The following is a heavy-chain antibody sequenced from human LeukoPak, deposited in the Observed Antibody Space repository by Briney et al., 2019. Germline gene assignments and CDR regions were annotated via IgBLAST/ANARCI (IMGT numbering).Heavy chain of an antibody. CDR1: GFTFSNYN. V-gene: IGHV3-21*01. J-gene: IGHJ4*02. Sequence: GGSLRLSCAASGFTFSNYNMNWVRQAPREGLEWVSSISSSNNYIYYADSVKGRFTISRDNAKNSLYLQMNSLRAEDTAVYYCARRSPNYYFDYWGQGTPVTVSS. CDR2: ISSSNNYI. CDR3: ARRSPNYYFDY.